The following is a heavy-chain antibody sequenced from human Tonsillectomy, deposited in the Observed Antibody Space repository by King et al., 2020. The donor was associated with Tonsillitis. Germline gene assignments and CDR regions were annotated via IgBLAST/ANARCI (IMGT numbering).Heavy chain of an antibody. CDR3: ASTAPPYYYYYMDV. D-gene: IGHD6-25*01. CDR2: ISYSGNT. V-gene: IGHV4-31*03. Sequence: VPLQESGPGLVKPSQTLSLTCTVSGVSISSAGFYWRWIRQHPGKGLEWIGYISYSGNTFYSPSLKSRLIISLDTSQNQFSLKLSSLTAADTAVYYCASTAPPYYYYYMDVWGKGTTVTVSS. J-gene: IGHJ6*03. CDR1: GVSISSAGFY.